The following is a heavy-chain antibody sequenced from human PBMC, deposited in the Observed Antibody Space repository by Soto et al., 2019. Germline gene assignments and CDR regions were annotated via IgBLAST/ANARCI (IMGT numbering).Heavy chain of an antibody. CDR3: ARENSEFLFDH. D-gene: IGHD3-10*01. Sequence: GGSLRLSCAASVFTFSDYYMTWIRQAPGKGLDRVSYIRSSGSTIYYADSVKGRFTISRDNAKNSLYLQMNSLRAEDTAVYYCARENSEFLFDHWGQVTLVTVS. J-gene: IGHJ4*02. CDR1: VFTFSDYY. CDR2: IRSSGSTI. V-gene: IGHV3-11*01.